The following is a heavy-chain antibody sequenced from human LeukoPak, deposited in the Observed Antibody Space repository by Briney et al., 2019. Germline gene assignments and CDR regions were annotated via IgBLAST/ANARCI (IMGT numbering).Heavy chain of an antibody. CDR2: ISGSGGST. D-gene: IGHD3-9*01. J-gene: IGHJ4*02. CDR3: AKVGDYDILTGSPPFDY. Sequence: GGSLRLSCAASGFTFSSYAMSWVRQAPGKGLEWVSAISGSGGSTYYADSVKGRFTISRGNSKNTLYLQMNSLRAEDTAVYYCAKVGDYDILTGSPPFDYWGQGTLVTVSS. CDR1: GFTFSSYA. V-gene: IGHV3-23*01.